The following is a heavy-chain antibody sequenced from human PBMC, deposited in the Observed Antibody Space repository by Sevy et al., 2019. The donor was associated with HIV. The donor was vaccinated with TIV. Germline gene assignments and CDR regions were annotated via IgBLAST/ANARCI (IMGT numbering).Heavy chain of an antibody. Sequence: GGSLRLSCTASGFTFNLYGMYWVRQAPGKGLEWVASISFDGSYKDYADSVQGRFTISRDDSKNTLYLRMNSLRPEDTALHFCAKDMAVTTPWGFQEFWGQGTLVTVSS. V-gene: IGHV3-30*18. D-gene: IGHD1-1*01. CDR2: ISFDGSYK. CDR1: GFTFNLYG. J-gene: IGHJ4*02. CDR3: AKDMAVTTPWGFQEF.